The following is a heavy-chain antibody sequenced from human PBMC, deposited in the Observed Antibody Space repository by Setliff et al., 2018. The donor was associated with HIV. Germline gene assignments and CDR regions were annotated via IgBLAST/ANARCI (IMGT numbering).Heavy chain of an antibody. CDR2: IFPNGEK. CDR3: ARYNFRRGYWDYFDY. J-gene: IGHJ4*02. Sequence: SGPTLVNPTETLTLTCTVSGFSLSNTRMGVSWIRQPPGKAMEWLAHIFPNGEKSYSASLKSRVTISEDTSKSQVVLTMTNMDPLDTATYFCARYNFRRGYWDYFDYWGQGTQVTV. CDR1: GFSLSNTRMG. V-gene: IGHV2-26*01. D-gene: IGHD3-3*01.